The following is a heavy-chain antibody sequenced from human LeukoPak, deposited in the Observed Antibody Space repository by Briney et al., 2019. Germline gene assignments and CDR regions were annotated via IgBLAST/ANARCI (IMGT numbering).Heavy chain of an antibody. V-gene: IGHV3-74*01. CDR2: INDDGSTT. CDR1: GFTFSRSW. J-gene: IGHJ6*03. Sequence: PGGSLRLSCAASGFTFSRSWMHWVRQAPGKGLVWVSRINDDGSTTSYADSVKGRFTISRDNAKNTLYLQMNSLRAEDTAVYYCAKDPRDFYGSGRYFYYYMDVWGEGTTVTISS. CDR3: AKDPRDFYGSGRYFYYYMDV. D-gene: IGHD3-10*01.